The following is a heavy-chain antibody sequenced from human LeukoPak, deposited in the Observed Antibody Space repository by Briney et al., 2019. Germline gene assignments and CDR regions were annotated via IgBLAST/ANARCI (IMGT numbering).Heavy chain of an antibody. CDR3: AREMIRGAYYYYALHV. J-gene: IGHJ6*02. D-gene: IGHD3-16*01. Sequence: GGSLRLSCAASGFPFSSYAMSWVRQAPGKGLEWVSTLNSNGGTTYYADSVKGRFTISRDNSKNTLYLQMNSLRAEDTAVYYCAREMIRGAYYYYALHVWGQGTTVTVSS. CDR2: LNSNGGTT. V-gene: IGHV3-23*01. CDR1: GFPFSSYA.